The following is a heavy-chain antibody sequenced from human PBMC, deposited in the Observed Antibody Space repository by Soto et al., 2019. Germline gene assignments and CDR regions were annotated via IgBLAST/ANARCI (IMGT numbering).Heavy chain of an antibody. D-gene: IGHD1-1*01. V-gene: IGHV3-33*01. CDR3: ARWSNNKVVDP. CDR1: GFTFSSHG. Sequence: QVQLVESGGGVVQPGRSLRLSCAASGFTFSSHGIHWVRQAPGKGLEWVAVIWYDGSEKYYADSVKGRFTISRDNSKDTLYLQMNSLRADDTAVYYCARWSNNKVVDPWGQGTLVTVSS. J-gene: IGHJ5*02. CDR2: IWYDGSEK.